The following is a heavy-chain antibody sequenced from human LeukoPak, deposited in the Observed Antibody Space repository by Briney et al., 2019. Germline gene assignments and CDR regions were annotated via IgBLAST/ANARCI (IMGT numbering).Heavy chain of an antibody. CDR3: ARVGALPDY. CDR2: INSDGTIT. CDR1: GIIFSSSW. Sequence: GGSLRLSCAASGIIFSSSWMHWVRQVPGKGLVWVSRINSDGTITTYADSVKGRFTISRDNAKNSLYLQMNSLRAEDTAVYYCARVGALPDYWGQGTLVTVSS. D-gene: IGHD1-26*01. J-gene: IGHJ4*02. V-gene: IGHV3-74*01.